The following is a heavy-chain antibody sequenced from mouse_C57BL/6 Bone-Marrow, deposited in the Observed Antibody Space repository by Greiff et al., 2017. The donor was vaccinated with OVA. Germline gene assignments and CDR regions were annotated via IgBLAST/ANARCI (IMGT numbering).Heavy chain of an antibody. CDR2: IRSKSNNYAT. CDR1: GFSFNTYA. V-gene: IGHV10-1*01. CDR3: VRHTLPFAY. Sequence: EVQGVESGGGLVQPKGSLKLSCAASGFSFNTYAMNWVRQAPGKGLEWVARIRSKSNNYATYYADSVKDRFTISRDDSESMLYLQMNNLKTEDTAMYFCVRHTLPFAYWGQGTLVTVSA. J-gene: IGHJ3*01.